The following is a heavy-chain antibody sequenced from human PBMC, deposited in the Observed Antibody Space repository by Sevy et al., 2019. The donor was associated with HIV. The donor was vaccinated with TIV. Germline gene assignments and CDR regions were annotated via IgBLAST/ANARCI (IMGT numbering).Heavy chain of an antibody. Sequence: GGSLRLSCAASGFTFSSYAMHWVRQAPGKGLEWVAVISYDGSNKYYADSVKGRFTISRDNSKNTLYLQMNSLRAEDTAVYYCATEAPPAAGTEWWVGGYYYGMDVWGQGTTVTVSS. D-gene: IGHD6-13*01. CDR2: ISYDGSNK. J-gene: IGHJ6*02. CDR3: ATEAPPAAGTEWWVGGYYYGMDV. CDR1: GFTFSSYA. V-gene: IGHV3-30*04.